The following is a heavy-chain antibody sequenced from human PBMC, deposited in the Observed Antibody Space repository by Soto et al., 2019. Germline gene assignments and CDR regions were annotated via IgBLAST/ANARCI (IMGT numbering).Heavy chain of an antibody. CDR3: ATIGYCSGGSCSYYYMDV. Sequence: EVQLVESGGGLVQPGGSLRLSCAASGFTFSSYWMHWVRQAPGKGLVWVSRINSDGSSTSYADSVKGRFTISRDNAKKGVYLQMNSLRAEDTAVYYCATIGYCSGGSCSYYYMDVWGKGTTVTVSS. J-gene: IGHJ6*03. CDR1: GFTFSSYW. D-gene: IGHD2-15*01. V-gene: IGHV3-74*01. CDR2: INSDGSST.